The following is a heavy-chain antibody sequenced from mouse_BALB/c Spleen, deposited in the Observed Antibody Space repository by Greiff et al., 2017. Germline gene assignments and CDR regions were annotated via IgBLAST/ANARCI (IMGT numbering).Heavy chain of an antibody. CDR2: ISSGGSYT. J-gene: IGHJ4*01. CDR3: TRDRDYGSPFYAMDY. Sequence: EVQLVESGGGLVKPGGSLKLSCAASGFTFSSYTMSWVRQTPEKRLEWVATISSGGSYTYYPDSVKGRFTISRDNAKNTLYLQMSSLKSEDTAMYYCTRDRDYGSPFYAMDYWGQGTSVTVSS. V-gene: IGHV5-6-4*01. D-gene: IGHD1-1*01. CDR1: GFTFSSYT.